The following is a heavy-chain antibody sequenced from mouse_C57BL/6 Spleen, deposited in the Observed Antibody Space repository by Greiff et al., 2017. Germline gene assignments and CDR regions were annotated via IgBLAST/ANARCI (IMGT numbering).Heavy chain of an antibody. Sequence: VQVVESGAELVRPGASVTLSCKASGYTFTDYEMHWVKQTPVHGLEWIGAIDPETGGTAYNQKFKGKAILTADKSSSTAYMELRSLTSEDSAVYYCTRREAYYSNYGYWGQGTTLTVSS. J-gene: IGHJ2*01. CDR1: GYTFTDYE. D-gene: IGHD2-5*01. CDR3: TRREAYYSNYGY. V-gene: IGHV1-15*01. CDR2: IDPETGGT.